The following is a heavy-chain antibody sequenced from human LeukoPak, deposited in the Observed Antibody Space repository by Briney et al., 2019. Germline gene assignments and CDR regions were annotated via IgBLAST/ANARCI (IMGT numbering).Heavy chain of an antibody. D-gene: IGHD3-10*01. CDR1: GGTFSSYA. J-gene: IGHJ3*02. CDR3: ARARSGPYGSGSLDAFDI. V-gene: IGHV1-46*01. Sequence: ASVKVSCKASGGTFSSYAISWVRQAPGQGLEWMGIIDPSGHITNSAQKFQGRLTVTRDTPTSTAYMQLSSLRSEDTAVYYCARARSGPYGSGSLDAFDIWGQGTMVTVSS. CDR2: IDPSGHIT.